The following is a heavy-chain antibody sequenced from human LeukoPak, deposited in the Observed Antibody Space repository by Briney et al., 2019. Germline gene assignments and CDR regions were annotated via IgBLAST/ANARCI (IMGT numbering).Heavy chain of an antibody. D-gene: IGHD2-2*02. J-gene: IGHJ6*03. V-gene: IGHV3-20*04. CDR2: INWNGGST. Sequence: GGSLRLSCAASGFTFDDYGMSWVRQAPGKGLEWVSGINWNGGSTGYADSVKGRFTISRDNAKNSLYLQMNSLRAEDTALYYCARLRCSSTSCYNYYMDVWGKGTTVTVSS. CDR1: GFTFDDYG. CDR3: ARLRCSSTSCYNYYMDV.